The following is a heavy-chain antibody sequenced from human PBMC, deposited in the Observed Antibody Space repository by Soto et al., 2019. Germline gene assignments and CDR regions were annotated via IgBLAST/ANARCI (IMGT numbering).Heavy chain of an antibody. J-gene: IGHJ4*02. CDR3: ARDSGFWGQEYFDY. V-gene: IGHV3-30-3*01. CDR1: GFTFNSYA. CDR2: ISYDESNK. D-gene: IGHD3-16*01. Sequence: GGSLRLSCAASGFTFNSYAMHWVRQAPGKGLERVALISYDESNKYYADSVKGRFTISRDNSKNTLYLQMNSLRAEDTAVYYCARDSGFWGQEYFDYWGQGTLVTVSS.